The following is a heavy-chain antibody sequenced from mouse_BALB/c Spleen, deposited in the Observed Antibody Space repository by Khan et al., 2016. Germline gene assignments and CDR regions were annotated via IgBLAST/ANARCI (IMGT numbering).Heavy chain of an antibody. J-gene: IGHJ4*01. CDR3: ARWVRNTLDY. CDR2: ISYSGHT. CDR1: GYSITSDYA. Sequence: EVQLVESGPGLVKPSQSLSLTCTVTGYSITSDYAWNWIRQFPGNKLEWMGYISYSGHTGYNPSLKSRISFTRDTSMNQFFLQLNSVTTEDTGTYYCARWVRNTLDYWGQGTSVTVSS. D-gene: IGHD2-14*01. V-gene: IGHV3-2*02.